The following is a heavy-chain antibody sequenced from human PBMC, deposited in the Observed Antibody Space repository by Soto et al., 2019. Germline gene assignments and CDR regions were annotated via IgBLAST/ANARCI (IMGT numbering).Heavy chain of an antibody. J-gene: IGHJ4*02. Sequence: ETLSLTCSVSGGSMSNYYWNWIRQSPGKVLEWIGYIYYSGTTNYNPSLKSRVTISIDTSKNQVSLNLTSVTSADTAVYYCARDQDLGYWGQGXLVTVSS. D-gene: IGHD3-10*01. V-gene: IGHV4-59*01. CDR1: GGSMSNYY. CDR2: IYYSGTT. CDR3: ARDQDLGY.